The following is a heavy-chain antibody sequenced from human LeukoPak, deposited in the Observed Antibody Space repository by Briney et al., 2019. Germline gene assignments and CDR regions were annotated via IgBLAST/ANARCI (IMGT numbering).Heavy chain of an antibody. CDR2: ITSSGAYI. CDR1: GFPFSSDT. CDR3: GGTLAFDSSGESACPN. Sequence: PGGSLRLSCAGSGFPFSSDTMNWVRQAPGKGLEWVSSITSSGAYIYYSDSVKGRFTISRDNANNSLYLQMNSLGAEDTAVYYCGGTLAFDSSGESACPNWGQGTLVTVSS. J-gene: IGHJ4*02. D-gene: IGHD3-22*01. V-gene: IGHV3-21*01.